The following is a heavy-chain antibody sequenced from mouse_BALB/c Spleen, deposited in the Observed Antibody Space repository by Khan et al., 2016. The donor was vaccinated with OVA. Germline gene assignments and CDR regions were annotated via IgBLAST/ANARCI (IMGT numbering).Heavy chain of an antibody. CDR1: GYTFTNYG. V-gene: IGHV9-3-1*01. CDR3: ARVGYNGTMDY. D-gene: IGHD2-14*01. CDR2: INTYTGEP. Sequence: QIQLVQSGPELKKPGETVKISCKASGYTFTNYGMNWVKQAPGKGLKWMGWINTYTGEPTYGDDFKGRFAFSLETSDSTAYLQINNLKNEDTATYFCARVGYNGTMDYWGQGTSVTVSS. J-gene: IGHJ4*01.